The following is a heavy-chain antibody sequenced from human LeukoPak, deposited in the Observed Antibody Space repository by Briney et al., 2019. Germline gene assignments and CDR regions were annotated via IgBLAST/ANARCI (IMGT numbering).Heavy chain of an antibody. D-gene: IGHD2-2*01. CDR3: ARGGYCASGSCYGKHFDP. V-gene: IGHV4-59*08. CDR2: VYYGGSS. J-gene: IGHJ5*02. CDR1: VGSISSDY. Sequence: SEALSLTCTDPVGSISSDYWSWIRQPPGGGRGWIGHVYYGGSSNYNPSLKSRVTMSLDTSKSQFYLSLTSVTAADTAVYFCARGGYCASGSCYGKHFDPWGQGTLVSVSS.